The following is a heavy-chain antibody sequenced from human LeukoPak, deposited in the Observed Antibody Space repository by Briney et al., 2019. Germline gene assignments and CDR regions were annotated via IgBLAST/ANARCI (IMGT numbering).Heavy chain of an antibody. CDR2: FYSGGTT. Sequence: GGSLRLSCAASGFNVRSKYMSWVRQAPGKGLECVSVFYSGGTTAYADSVKGRFTVSIDNSNNTLYLQMNSLRAEDTAVYYCARVSFGPASEWFDPWGQGTLVTVSS. CDR1: GFNVRSKY. V-gene: IGHV3-53*01. D-gene: IGHD3/OR15-3a*01. J-gene: IGHJ5*02. CDR3: ARVSFGPASEWFDP.